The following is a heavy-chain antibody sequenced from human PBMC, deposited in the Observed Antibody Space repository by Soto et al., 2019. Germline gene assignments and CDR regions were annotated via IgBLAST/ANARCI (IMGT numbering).Heavy chain of an antibody. J-gene: IGHJ5*02. CDR3: ASNSLYCSGGSCYWENWFNP. CDR1: GYTFTSYA. V-gene: IGHV1-3*01. CDR2: INAGNGNT. Sequence: ASVKVSCKASGYTFTSYAMHWVRQAPGQRLEWMGWINAGNGNTKYSQKFQGRVTITRDTSASTAYMELSSLRSEDTAVYYCASNSLYCSGGSCYWENWFNPWGQGTLVTVSS. D-gene: IGHD2-15*01.